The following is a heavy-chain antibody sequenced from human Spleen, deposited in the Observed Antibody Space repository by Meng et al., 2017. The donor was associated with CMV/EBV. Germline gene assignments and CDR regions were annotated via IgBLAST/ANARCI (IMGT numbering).Heavy chain of an antibody. D-gene: IGHD4-17*01. Sequence: VQVGGSVKKPGAEVKVSGRASCKPFNSYYMHLVRQAPGQGLEWMGIITPSGGSTSYEQKFKGRVTMTRDTSTSTVYMELSSLRSEATAVYYCARGDYGDREYFQHWGQGTLVTVSS. CDR3: ARGDYGDREYFQH. V-gene: IGHV1-46*02. J-gene: IGHJ1*01. CDR1: CKPFNSYY. CDR2: ITPSGGST.